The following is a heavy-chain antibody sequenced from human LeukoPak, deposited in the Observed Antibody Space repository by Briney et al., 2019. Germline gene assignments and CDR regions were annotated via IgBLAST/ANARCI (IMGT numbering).Heavy chain of an antibody. J-gene: IGHJ1*01. V-gene: IGHV3-53*01. CDR3: TRNSGWYGLS. D-gene: IGHD6-19*01. Sequence: GGSLRLSCAASGFTVSSNYMSWVRQAPGKGLEWVSLIYRGGSTYYADSVKGRFTISRDNSNNTLFLHLNSLRGEDTAVYYCTRNSGWYGLSWGQGTLVTVSS. CDR2: IYRGGST. CDR1: GFTVSSNY.